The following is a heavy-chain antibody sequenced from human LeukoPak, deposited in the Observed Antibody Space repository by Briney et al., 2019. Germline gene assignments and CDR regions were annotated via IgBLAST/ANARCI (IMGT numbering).Heavy chain of an antibody. D-gene: IGHD6-19*01. V-gene: IGHV5-51*01. CDR3: ATNCAGAVAYDAFDI. Sequence: GESLKISCKGSGYSFTSYWIGWVRQMPGKGLEWMGIIYPGDSDTRYSPSFQGQVTISADKSISTAYLQWSSLKASDTAMYYCATNCAGAVAYDAFDIWGQGTMVTVSS. CDR2: IYPGDSDT. CDR1: GYSFTSYW. J-gene: IGHJ3*02.